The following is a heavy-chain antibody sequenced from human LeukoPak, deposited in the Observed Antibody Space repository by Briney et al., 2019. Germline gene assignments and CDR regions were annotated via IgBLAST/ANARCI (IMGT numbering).Heavy chain of an antibody. CDR2: ISSSSSTI. J-gene: IGHJ4*02. CDR1: GFTVSSYS. D-gene: IGHD3/OR15-3a*01. V-gene: IGHV3-48*02. Sequence: GGSLRLSCAASGFTVSSYSMNWVRQAPGKGLEWVSYISSSSSTIYYADSVKGRFTISRDNAKNSMYLQMNSLRDDDTAVYYCARAFGLTDYWGQGTLVTVSS. CDR3: ARAFGLTDY.